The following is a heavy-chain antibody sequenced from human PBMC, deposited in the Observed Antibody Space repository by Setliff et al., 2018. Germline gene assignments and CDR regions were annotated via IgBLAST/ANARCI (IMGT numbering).Heavy chain of an antibody. J-gene: IGHJ6*03. CDR3: ARAGDILTTYYIYYYYMDV. V-gene: IGHV1-2*02. D-gene: IGHD3-9*01. CDR1: GYTFTGVH. CDR2: INPNSGGT. Sequence: ASVKVSCKASGYTFTGVHVHWVRQAPGQGLEWMGWINPNSGGTNYAQKFQGRVTMTRDTSISTVYMEVSRLRSDDTAVYFCARAGDILTTYYIYYYYMDVWGKGTTVTVSS.